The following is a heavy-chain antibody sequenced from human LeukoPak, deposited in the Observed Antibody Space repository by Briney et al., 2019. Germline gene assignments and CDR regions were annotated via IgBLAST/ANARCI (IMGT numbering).Heavy chain of an antibody. CDR2: IYYSGST. CDR1: GGSLSSYY. V-gene: IGHV4-59*12. CDR3: ARSYLWDLLGVDFDL. Sequence: PSQTLSLTCTVSGGSLSSYYWSWIRQPPGKGLEWIGYIYYSGSTNYNPSLKSRVTISVETSKNQFSLKLSSVTAADTAVYYCARSYLWDLLGVDFDLWGQGTMVTVSS. J-gene: IGHJ4*03. D-gene: IGHD1-26*01.